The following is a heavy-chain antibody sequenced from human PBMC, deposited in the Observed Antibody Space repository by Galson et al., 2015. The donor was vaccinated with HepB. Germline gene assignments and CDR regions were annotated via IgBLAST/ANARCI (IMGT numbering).Heavy chain of an antibody. CDR2: MNPNSGNT. D-gene: IGHD6-13*01. Sequence: QSGAEVKKPGESLKISCKASGYTFTSYDINWVRQATGQGLEWMGWMNPNSGNTGYAQKFQGRVTMTRNTSISTAYMELSSLRSEDTAVYYCARGPGQQLVPAYYYMDVWGKGTTVTVSS. CDR1: GYTFTSYD. J-gene: IGHJ6*03. V-gene: IGHV1-8*01. CDR3: ARGPGQQLVPAYYYMDV.